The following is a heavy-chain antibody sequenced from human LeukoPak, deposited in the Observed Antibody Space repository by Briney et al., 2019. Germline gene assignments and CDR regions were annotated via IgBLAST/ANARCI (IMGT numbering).Heavy chain of an antibody. CDR2: ISGISLSI. J-gene: IGHJ4*02. D-gene: IGHD5-12*01. Sequence: GRSLRLSCAASGFTFNSYAMNWVRQAPGRGLEWVSFISGISLSIYYAYSVKGRCTISTENSKNTRYLQMSSARAEDPAAYYCAKTYDSGTYDFDYWGQGTLVTVSS. V-gene: IGHV3-23*01. CDR1: GFTFNSYA. CDR3: AKTYDSGTYDFDY.